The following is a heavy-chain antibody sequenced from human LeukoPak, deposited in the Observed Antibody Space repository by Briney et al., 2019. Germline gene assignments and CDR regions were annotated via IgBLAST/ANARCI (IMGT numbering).Heavy chain of an antibody. J-gene: IGHJ3*02. CDR2: KYYSGSA. Sequence: SQTLSLTCNVSGVSVSDGRYYWPWVRQHPGKGLEWIGYKYYSGSAKYNPSLKSRLTISIDTSKNQFSLQLSSVTAADTAMYYCATPYCSGISCLDVFNMWGQGTRVTVSS. CDR1: GVSVSDGRYY. V-gene: IGHV4-31*03. CDR3: ATPYCSGISCLDVFNM. D-gene: IGHD2-2*01.